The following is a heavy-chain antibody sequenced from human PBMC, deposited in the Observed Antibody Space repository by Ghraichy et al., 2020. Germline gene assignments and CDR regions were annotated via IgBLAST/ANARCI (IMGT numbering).Heavy chain of an antibody. Sequence: ASVKVSCKASGYTFTSYGISWVRQAPGQGLEWMGWISAYNGNTNYAQKLQGRVTMTTDTSTSTAYMELRSLRSDDTAVYYCARDRTDIVVVVARPGYMDVWGKGTTVTVSS. CDR3: ARDRTDIVVVVARPGYMDV. CDR1: GYTFTSYG. CDR2: ISAYNGNT. J-gene: IGHJ6*03. V-gene: IGHV1-18*01. D-gene: IGHD2-15*01.